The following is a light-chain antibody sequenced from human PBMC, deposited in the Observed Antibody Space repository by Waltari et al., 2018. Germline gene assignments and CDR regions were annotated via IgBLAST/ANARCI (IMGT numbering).Light chain of an antibody. CDR3: TSQTLDGVVL. J-gene: IGLJ3*02. CDR2: YVT. V-gene: IGLV2-14*03. Sequence: QSALTQPASVSGSPGQSITISCTGIGSAIDDSDFVSWYQHHPGKAPRFIIYYVTIRPSGISHRFSACKSANPASLTISGLQPEDEGDYYCTSQTLDGVVLFGGGTQVTVL. CDR1: GSAIDDSDF.